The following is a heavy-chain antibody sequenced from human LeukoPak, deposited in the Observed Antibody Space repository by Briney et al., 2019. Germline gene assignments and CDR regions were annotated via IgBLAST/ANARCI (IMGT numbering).Heavy chain of an antibody. D-gene: IGHD1-26*01. V-gene: IGHV1-8*03. Sequence: ASVKVSCKASGYTFTSYDINWVRQATGQGLEWMGWMNPNSGNTGYAQKFQGRVTITRDTSASTAYMELSSLRSEDMAVYYCARDPYNGNYGDFYYYYMDVWGKGTTVTISS. CDR2: MNPNSGNT. CDR1: GYTFTSYD. CDR3: ARDPYNGNYGDFYYYYMDV. J-gene: IGHJ6*03.